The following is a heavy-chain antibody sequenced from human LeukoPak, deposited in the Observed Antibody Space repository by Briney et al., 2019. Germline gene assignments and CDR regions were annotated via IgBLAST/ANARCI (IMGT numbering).Heavy chain of an antibody. D-gene: IGHD2-2*01. Sequence: ASVKVSCKASGYTFTGYYMHRVRQDLRQGLQWMGWINPNSRDTEYPQKFQGRVTMTRDTSISTVYMELSSLRSDDTAVYYCARADSVPAGDYHYWYMDVWGKGTTVTVSS. CDR1: GYTFTGYY. CDR3: ARADSVPAGDYHYWYMDV. V-gene: IGHV1-2*02. CDR2: INPNSRDT. J-gene: IGHJ6*03.